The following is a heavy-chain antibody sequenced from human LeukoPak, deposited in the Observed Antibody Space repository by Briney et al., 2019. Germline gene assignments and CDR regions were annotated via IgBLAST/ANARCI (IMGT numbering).Heavy chain of an antibody. Sequence: ASVKVSCKASGGTFSSYAISWVRQAPGQGLEWMGRIIPILGIANYAQKFQGRVTITADKSTSTAYMELSSLRSEDTAVYYCARDPDYGDYVFVYWGQGTLVTVSS. CDR1: GGTFSSYA. J-gene: IGHJ4*02. V-gene: IGHV1-69*04. CDR2: IIPILGIA. CDR3: ARDPDYGDYVFVY. D-gene: IGHD4-17*01.